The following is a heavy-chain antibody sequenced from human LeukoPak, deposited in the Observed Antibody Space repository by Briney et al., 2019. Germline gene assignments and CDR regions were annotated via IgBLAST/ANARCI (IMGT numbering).Heavy chain of an antibody. V-gene: IGHV6-1*01. CDR1: GDSVSSNSAA. J-gene: IGHJ3*02. Sequence: PSQTLSLTCAISGDSVSSNSAAWNWIRQSPSRGLEWLGRTYYRSKLYNDYAVSVKSRITINPDTSKNQFSLQLNSVTPEDTAVYYCAREPDYYGSGRFDAFDIWGQGTMVTVSS. D-gene: IGHD3-10*01. CDR3: AREPDYYGSGRFDAFDI. CDR2: TYYRSKLYN.